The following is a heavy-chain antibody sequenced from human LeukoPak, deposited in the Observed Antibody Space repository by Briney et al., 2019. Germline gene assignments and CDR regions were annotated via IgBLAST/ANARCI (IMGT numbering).Heavy chain of an antibody. CDR2: ISYDGSNK. CDR3: AKDGGIVRATTGFDY. Sequence: PGRSLRLSCAASGFTFSSYGMHWVRQAPGKGLEWVAVISYDGSNKYYADSVKGRFTISRDNSKNTLYLQMNSLRAEDTAVYYCAKDGGIVRATTGFDYWGQGTLVTVSS. J-gene: IGHJ4*02. CDR1: GFTFSSYG. D-gene: IGHD1-26*01. V-gene: IGHV3-30*18.